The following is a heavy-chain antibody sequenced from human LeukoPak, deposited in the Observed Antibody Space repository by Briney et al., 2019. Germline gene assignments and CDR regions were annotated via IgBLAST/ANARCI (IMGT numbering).Heavy chain of an antibody. V-gene: IGHV3-21*01. J-gene: IGHJ4*02. CDR2: ISSSSSYI. Sequence: GGSLRLSCAASGFTFSSYSMNWVRQAPGKGLEWVSSISSSSSYIYYADSVKGRFTISRDNAKNSLYLQMNSLRAEDTAVYYCVRVSCTGGSCYGYLVFDNWGQGTLVTVSA. D-gene: IGHD2-15*01. CDR3: VRVSCTGGSCYGYLVFDN. CDR1: GFTFSSYS.